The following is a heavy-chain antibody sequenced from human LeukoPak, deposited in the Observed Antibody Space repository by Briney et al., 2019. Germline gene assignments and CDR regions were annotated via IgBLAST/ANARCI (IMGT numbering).Heavy chain of an antibody. CDR2: ISAYNGNT. Sequence: ASVKVSCKASGYTFTSYGISWVRQAPGQGLEWMGWISAYNGNTNYAQKLQGRVTMTTDTSTSTAYMELRSLRSDDTAVYYCARGEGYCSSPSCYENYFDCWGQGTLVTVSS. J-gene: IGHJ4*02. D-gene: IGHD2-2*01. CDR3: ARGEGYCSSPSCYENYFDC. V-gene: IGHV1-18*01. CDR1: GYTFTSYG.